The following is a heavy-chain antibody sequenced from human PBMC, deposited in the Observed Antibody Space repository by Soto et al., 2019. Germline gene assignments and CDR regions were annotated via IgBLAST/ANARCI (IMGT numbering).Heavy chain of an antibody. CDR3: AKGGNRHYDFGRDY. Sequence: EVQLVESGGGLVQPGRSLRLSCAASGFTFDDYAMHWVRQAPGKGLEWVSGINWNSGRIVYADSVKGRFTISRDNAKNSLYLQMNSLRAEDTALYYCAKGGNRHYDFGRDYWGQGTLVNVSS. CDR1: GFTFDDYA. V-gene: IGHV3-9*01. CDR2: INWNSGRI. D-gene: IGHD3-3*01. J-gene: IGHJ4*02.